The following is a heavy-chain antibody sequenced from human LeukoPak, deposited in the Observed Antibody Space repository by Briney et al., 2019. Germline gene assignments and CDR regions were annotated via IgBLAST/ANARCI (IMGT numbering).Heavy chain of an antibody. D-gene: IGHD3-3*01. CDR1: GGTFSSYA. CDR3: ARPAYYDFWSGYYQGGYYFDY. Sequence: SVKVSCKASGGTFSSYAISWVRQAPGQGLEWMGGIIPIFGTANYAQKFQGRVTITADESTSTAYMELSSLRSEDTAVYYCARPAYYDFWSGYYQGGYYFDYWGQGALVTVSS. V-gene: IGHV1-69*01. CDR2: IIPIFGTA. J-gene: IGHJ4*02.